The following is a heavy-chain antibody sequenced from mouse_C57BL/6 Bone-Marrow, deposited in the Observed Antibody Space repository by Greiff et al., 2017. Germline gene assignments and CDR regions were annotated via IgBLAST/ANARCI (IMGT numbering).Heavy chain of an antibody. CDR1: GYTFTSYW. V-gene: IGHV1-72*01. J-gene: IGHJ3*01. CDR2: IDPNSGGT. CDR3: ARSWGNYRGAWFAY. D-gene: IGHD2-1*01. Sequence: QVQLQQPGAELVKPGASVKLSCKASGYTFTSYWMHWVKQRPGRGLEWIGRIDPNSGGTKYNEKFKSKATLTVDKPSSTAYMQRSSLTSEDSAVYYGARSWGNYRGAWFAYWGQGTLVTVSA.